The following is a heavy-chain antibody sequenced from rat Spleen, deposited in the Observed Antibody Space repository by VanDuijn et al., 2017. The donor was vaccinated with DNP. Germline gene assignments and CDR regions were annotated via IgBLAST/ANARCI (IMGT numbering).Heavy chain of an antibody. CDR3: ARSTDCGCNWDY. J-gene: IGHJ2*01. Sequence: EVQLQVSGPGLVKPSQSLSLTCSVTGYSITSDYRWNWIRKFPGNKLEWMGYINSEGTTNYNPSLKSRISITRDTSKNQFFLQVKSITTEDTATYYCARSTDCGCNWDYWGQGVMVPVSS. CDR1: GYSITSDYR. CDR2: INSEGTT. V-gene: IGHV3-3*01. D-gene: IGHD1-4*01.